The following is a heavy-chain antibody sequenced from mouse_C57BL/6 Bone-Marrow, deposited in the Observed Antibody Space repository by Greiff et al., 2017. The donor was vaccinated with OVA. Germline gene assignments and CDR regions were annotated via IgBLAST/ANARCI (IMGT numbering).Heavy chain of an antibody. CDR3: TREGGLLAPDY. Sequence: QVQLKESGAELVRPGASVTLSCKASGYTFTDYEMHWVKQTPGHGLEWIGAIDPETGGTAYNQKFKGKAILTVDKSSSTAYMELRSLTSEDSAVYYCTREGGLLAPDYWGQGTTVTVSS. CDR2: IDPETGGT. CDR1: GYTFTDYE. D-gene: IGHD3-1*01. V-gene: IGHV1-15*01. J-gene: IGHJ2*01.